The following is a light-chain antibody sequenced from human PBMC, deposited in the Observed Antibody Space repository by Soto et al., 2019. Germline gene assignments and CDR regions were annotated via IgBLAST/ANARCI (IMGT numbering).Light chain of an antibody. J-gene: IGKJ5*01. CDR3: QQSYSTPLT. Sequence: DIKMTQSPSSLSASVGDRVTITCRASQSISSYLNWYQQKPGKAPKLLIYAASSLQSGVPSRFSGSGSGTDFTLTISSLQPEDVATYYCQQSYSTPLTLGQGTRLEIK. CDR2: AAS. V-gene: IGKV1-39*01. CDR1: QSISSY.